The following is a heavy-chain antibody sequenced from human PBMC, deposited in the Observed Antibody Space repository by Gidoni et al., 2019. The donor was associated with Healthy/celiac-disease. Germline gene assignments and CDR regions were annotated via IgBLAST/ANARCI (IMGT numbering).Heavy chain of an antibody. CDR1: GFTFSSYS. D-gene: IGHD6-6*01. CDR2: ISSSSSYI. CDR3: ARAIILEYSSSGYFDY. V-gene: IGHV3-21*01. Sequence: EVQLVESGGGLVKPVVSLRLSCAASGFTFSSYSMNWVRPAPGKGLEWVSSISSSSSYIYYADSVKGRFTISRDNAKNSLYLQMNSLRAEDTAVYYCARAIILEYSSSGYFDYWGQGTLVTVSS. J-gene: IGHJ4*02.